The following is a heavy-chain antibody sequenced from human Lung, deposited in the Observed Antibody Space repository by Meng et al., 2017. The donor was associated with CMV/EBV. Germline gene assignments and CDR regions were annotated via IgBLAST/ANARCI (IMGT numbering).Heavy chain of an antibody. V-gene: IGHV3-74*01. J-gene: IGHJ4*02. CDR3: ARESDILTGGLDY. Sequence: TSGFSFSTYWMHWVRQAPGKGLVWVSHTDPDGKTTNYADSVKGRFTISRDNAKKTLYLQMNSLRAEDTAVYYCARESDILTGGLDYWGQGTLVTVSS. D-gene: IGHD3-9*01. CDR1: GFSFSTYW. CDR2: TDPDGKTT.